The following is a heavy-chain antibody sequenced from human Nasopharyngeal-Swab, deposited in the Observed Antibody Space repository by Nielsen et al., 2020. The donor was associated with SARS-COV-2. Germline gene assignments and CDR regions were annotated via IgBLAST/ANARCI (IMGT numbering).Heavy chain of an antibody. V-gene: IGHV7-4-1*02. CDR3: ARENQEYANIWIDY. CDR2: ISTKTGAP. CDR1: GYTFTSNV. Sequence: ASVKVSCKASGYTFTSNVLNWVRQAPGQRPVYIRWISTKTGAPTYAQAFTGRFVISLDTSVSTTYLQISSLKADDTAVYYCARENQEYANIWIDYWGQGTQVTVSS. J-gene: IGHJ4*02. D-gene: IGHD1-1*01.